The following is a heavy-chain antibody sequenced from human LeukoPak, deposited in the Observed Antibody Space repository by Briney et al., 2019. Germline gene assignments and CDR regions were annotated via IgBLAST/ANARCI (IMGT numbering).Heavy chain of an antibody. Sequence: SETLSLTCNVSGASISTDGYYWSWIRQHPGKGLEWIGYIYHSGFTYDNPSLKSRLAISVDTSKNQFSLKLSSVTVADTAVYYCARTTTVTAYYFDSWGQGTLVTVSS. D-gene: IGHD4-17*01. CDR3: ARTTTVTAYYFDS. J-gene: IGHJ4*02. CDR2: IYHSGFT. V-gene: IGHV4-31*03. CDR1: GASISTDGYY.